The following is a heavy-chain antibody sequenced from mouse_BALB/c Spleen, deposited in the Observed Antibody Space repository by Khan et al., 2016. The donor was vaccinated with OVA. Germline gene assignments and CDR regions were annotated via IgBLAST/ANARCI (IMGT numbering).Heavy chain of an antibody. J-gene: IGHJ3*01. CDR3: SRRGYGGFAF. CDR2: IFPGSVST. V-gene: IGHV1-9*01. D-gene: IGHD2-2*01. CDR1: GYIFSSYW. Sequence: QVQLQQSGGDLMKPGASVKISCKATGYIFSSYWIEWVKQRPGHGLEWIGQIFPGSVSTTYNEKFKGKATFTADTSSNTAYMQLSSLTSEDSAVYYCSRRGYGGFAFWGQGTLVTVSA.